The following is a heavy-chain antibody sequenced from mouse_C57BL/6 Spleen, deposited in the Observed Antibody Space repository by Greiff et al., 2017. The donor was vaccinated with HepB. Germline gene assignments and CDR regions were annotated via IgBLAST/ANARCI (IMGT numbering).Heavy chain of an antibody. CDR1: GYSFTGYF. D-gene: IGHD1-1*01. Sequence: EVQLVESGPELVKPGDSVKISCKASGYSFTGYFMNWVMQSHGKSLEWIGRINPYNGDTFYNQKFKGKATLTVDKSSSTAHMELRSLTSEDSAVYYCARSTTVVAHYAMDYWGQGTSVTVSS. CDR2: INPYNGDT. J-gene: IGHJ4*01. V-gene: IGHV1-20*01. CDR3: ARSTTVVAHYAMDY.